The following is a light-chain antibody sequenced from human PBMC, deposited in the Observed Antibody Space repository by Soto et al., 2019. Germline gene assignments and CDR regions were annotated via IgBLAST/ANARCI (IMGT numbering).Light chain of an antibody. V-gene: IGLV2-14*03. J-gene: IGLJ1*01. Sequence: QSALTQPPSVSGSPGQSITISCTGTSSNVGGYNFVSWYQHPPGKAPKLMFYDVSNRPSGVSNRSSGSKSGNTASLTISGLQADDEADYYCSSYTSSSTYVFGTGTKLTVL. CDR1: SSNVGGYNF. CDR3: SSYTSSSTYV. CDR2: DVS.